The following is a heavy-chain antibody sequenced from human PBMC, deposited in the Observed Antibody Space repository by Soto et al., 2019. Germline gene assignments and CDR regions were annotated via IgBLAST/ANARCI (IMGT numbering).Heavy chain of an antibody. J-gene: IGHJ4*02. CDR1: GYTFSDYG. CDR3: TRRYRDPSSAAGFDY. V-gene: IGHV1-18*01. Sequence: GASVKVSCKASGYTFSDYGIIWVRQAPGQGLEWMGWISTYSGKTNSAQKLQGRVTMTTDRSTRTTYMELRCVRSDDTAVYYCTRRYRDPSSAAGFDYWGQGTLVTVSS. D-gene: IGHD4-17*01. CDR2: ISTYSGKT.